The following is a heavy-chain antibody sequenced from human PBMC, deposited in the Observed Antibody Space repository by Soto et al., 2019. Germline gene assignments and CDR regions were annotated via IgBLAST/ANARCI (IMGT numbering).Heavy chain of an antibody. Sequence: EVQLVESGGGLVQPGGSLRLSCAASGFTLSTYGTNWVRQAPGKGLEWVSFITGGMNTVYYADSVKGRFTVSRDHAKNSLYLQMDSLRDEDTAVYYCVRDWGIYDPDINTYIPRLDCWGQGTLVTVSS. D-gene: IGHD3-16*01. CDR2: ITGGMNTV. V-gene: IGHV3-48*02. J-gene: IGHJ4*02. CDR1: GFTLSTYG. CDR3: VRDWGIYDPDINTYIPRLDC.